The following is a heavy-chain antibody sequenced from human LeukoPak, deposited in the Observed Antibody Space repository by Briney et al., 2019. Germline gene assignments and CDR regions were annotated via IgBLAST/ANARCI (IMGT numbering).Heavy chain of an antibody. Sequence: ASVKVSCKASGYTFTGYYMHWVRQAPGQGLEWMGWINPNSGGTNYAQKFQGRVTMTGDTSISTAYMELSRLSSDDTAIYYCAGRPDTAIVPIFDYWGQGTLVTVSS. V-gene: IGHV1-2*02. CDR2: INPNSGGT. J-gene: IGHJ4*02. CDR3: AGRPDTAIVPIFDY. CDR1: GYTFTGYY. D-gene: IGHD5-18*01.